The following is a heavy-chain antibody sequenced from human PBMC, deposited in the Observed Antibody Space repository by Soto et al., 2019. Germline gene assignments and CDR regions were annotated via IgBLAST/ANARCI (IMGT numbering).Heavy chain of an antibody. J-gene: IGHJ4*02. CDR3: ARSLRGYSGYSGY. Sequence: QVQLVESGGGLVKPGGCLRLSCAASGFTFSDYYMSWIRQAPGKGLEWVSYISSSGSDTNYADSVKGRFTVSRDNAKNSLCLQMNSLRAEDTAVYYGARSLRGYSGYSGYWGQGTLVTVSA. D-gene: IGHD5-12*01. V-gene: IGHV3-11*05. CDR2: ISSSGSDT. CDR1: GFTFSDYY.